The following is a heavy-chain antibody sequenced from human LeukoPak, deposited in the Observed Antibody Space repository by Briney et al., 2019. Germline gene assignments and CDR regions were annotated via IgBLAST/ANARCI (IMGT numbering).Heavy chain of an antibody. V-gene: IGHV1-69*13. D-gene: IGHD6-13*01. Sequence: GASVKVSCKASGGTFSSYAISWVRQAPGQGLEWMGGIIPIFGTANYAQKFQGRVTITADESTSTAYMELSSLRSEDTAVYYCATSKYSGSWHTYYYYYYMDVWGKGTTVTVSS. CDR3: ATSKYSGSWHTYYYYYYMDV. J-gene: IGHJ6*03. CDR1: GGTFSSYA. CDR2: IIPIFGTA.